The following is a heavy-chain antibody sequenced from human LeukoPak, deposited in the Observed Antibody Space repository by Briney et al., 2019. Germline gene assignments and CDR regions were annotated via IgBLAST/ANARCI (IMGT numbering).Heavy chain of an antibody. CDR3: AGVTNQVTAGDY. J-gene: IGHJ4*02. D-gene: IGHD2-8*01. Sequence: ASVKVSCKASGYTFTSYGISWVRQAPGQGLEWMGWISAYNGSTNYAQKLQGRVTMTTDTSTSTAYMELRSLRSDDTAVYYCAGVTNQVTAGDYWGQGTLVTVSS. CDR1: GYTFTSYG. V-gene: IGHV1-18*01. CDR2: ISAYNGST.